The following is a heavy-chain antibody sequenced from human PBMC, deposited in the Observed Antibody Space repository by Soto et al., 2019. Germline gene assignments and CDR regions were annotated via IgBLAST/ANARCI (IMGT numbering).Heavy chain of an antibody. CDR2: ISAYNGNT. D-gene: IGHD2-21*02. CDR3: ARDLWGYCGTDCYPLDV. V-gene: IGHV1-18*01. J-gene: IGHJ6*02. CDR1: GYTFTSYG. Sequence: VASVKVSCKTSGYTFTSYGISCVRQAPGQGLEWMGWISAYNGNTNYAQKLQGRVTMTTDTSTSTAYMEVRSLRSDETAVYYCARDLWGYCGTDCYPLDVWGQGTTVTVSS.